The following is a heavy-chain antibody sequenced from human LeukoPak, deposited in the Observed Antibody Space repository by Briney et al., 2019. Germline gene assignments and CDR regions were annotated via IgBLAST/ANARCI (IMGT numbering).Heavy chain of an antibody. CDR1: GGSFSGYY. CDR2: INHSGST. V-gene: IGHV4-34*01. CDR3: ARRRYCSGGSCYSSVTFGGYRYWYFDL. Sequence: KPSETLSLTCAVYGGSFSGYYWSWIRQPPGKGLEWIGEINHSGSTNYNPSLKSRVTISVDTSKNQFSLKLSSVTAADTAVYYCARRRYCSGGSCYSSVTFGGYRYWYFDLWGRGTLVTVSS. J-gene: IGHJ2*01. D-gene: IGHD2-15*01.